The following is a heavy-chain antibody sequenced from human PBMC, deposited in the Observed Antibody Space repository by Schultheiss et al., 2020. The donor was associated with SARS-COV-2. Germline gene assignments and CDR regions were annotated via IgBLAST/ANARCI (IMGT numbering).Heavy chain of an antibody. V-gene: IGHV3-23*01. Sequence: ETLSLTCTVSGGSLSDHYWSWVRQAPGKGLEWVSAISGSGGSTYYADSVKGRFTISRDNSKNTLYLQMNSLRAEDTAVYYCARVGYSSSWTGGFDYWGQGTLVTAPQ. CDR2: ISGSGGST. CDR1: GGSLSDHY. J-gene: IGHJ4*02. CDR3: ARVGYSSSWTGGFDY. D-gene: IGHD6-13*01.